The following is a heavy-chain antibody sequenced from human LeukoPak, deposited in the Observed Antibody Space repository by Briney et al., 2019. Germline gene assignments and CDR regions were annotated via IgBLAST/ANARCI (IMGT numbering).Heavy chain of an antibody. J-gene: IGHJ4*02. V-gene: IGHV4-39*01. Sequence: WVRQAPGKGLEWIGSIYYSGSTYYNPSLKSRVTISVDTSKNQFSLKLSSVTAADTAVYYCARRDGYNPFDYWGQGTLVTVSS. CDR3: ARRDGYNPFDY. CDR2: IYYSGST. D-gene: IGHD5-24*01.